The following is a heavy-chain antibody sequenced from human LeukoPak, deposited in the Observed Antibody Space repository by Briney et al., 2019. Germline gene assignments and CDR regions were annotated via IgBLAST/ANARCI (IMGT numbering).Heavy chain of an antibody. CDR1: GVTFSSYA. CDR3: APWEPRGHYYMDV. J-gene: IGHJ6*03. Sequence: PGGSLRLSCAASGVTFSSYAISWVRQAPGKGLEWVSAITGSGGSTYYADSVQGRFTISRDNSRNTLYLQMNSLRAEDTAVYYCAPWEPRGHYYMDVWGKGTTVTVSS. CDR2: ITGSGGST. V-gene: IGHV3-23*01. D-gene: IGHD1-26*01.